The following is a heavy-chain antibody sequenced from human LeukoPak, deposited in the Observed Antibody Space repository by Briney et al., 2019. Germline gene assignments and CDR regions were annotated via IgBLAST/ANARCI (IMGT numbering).Heavy chain of an antibody. CDR1: GYTFTNYA. CDR3: ARGRMEIYYYDSSGYYDAFDI. Sequence: GASVKVSCKASGYTFTNYAMNWVRQAPGQGLEWMGWISAYNGNTNYAQKLQGRVTMTTDTSTSTAYMELRSLRSDDTAVYYCARGRMEIYYYDSSGYYDAFDIWGQGTMVTVSS. J-gene: IGHJ3*02. CDR2: ISAYNGNT. V-gene: IGHV1-18*01. D-gene: IGHD3-22*01.